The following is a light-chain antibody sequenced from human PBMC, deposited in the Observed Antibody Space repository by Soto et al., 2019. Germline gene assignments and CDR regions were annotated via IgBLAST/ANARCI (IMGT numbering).Light chain of an antibody. CDR2: SAS. Sequence: DIQMTQSPSSLSASVGDRVTFTCRASQNINSHLNWYQQKPGKAPRLLIYSASTLQSGVPERFSGSGSGTEFALTISSLQSEDFAVYYCQQYNNWPPAYTFGQGTKLEIK. CDR1: QNINSH. V-gene: IGKV1-39*01. J-gene: IGKJ2*01. CDR3: QQYNNWPPAYT.